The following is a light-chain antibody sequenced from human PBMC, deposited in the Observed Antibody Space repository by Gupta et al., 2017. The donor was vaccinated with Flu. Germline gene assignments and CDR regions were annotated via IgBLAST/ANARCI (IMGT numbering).Light chain of an antibody. Sequence: PATLPASPGERVTLYCSASQSIGISLAWYQQNPGQAPSLLISGASTRAAGISDSFSGSGFGTEFTLTVSSLQSEDFAVYYCLHYYRCPRTFGQGTKVEIK. CDR3: LHYYRCPRT. CDR2: GAS. CDR1: QSIGIS. J-gene: IGKJ1*01. V-gene: IGKV3-15*01.